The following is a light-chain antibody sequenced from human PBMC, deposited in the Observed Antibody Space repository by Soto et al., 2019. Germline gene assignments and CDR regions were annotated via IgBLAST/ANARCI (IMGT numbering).Light chain of an antibody. Sequence: VLTQSPGTLSLSPGERATLPCRASQSASSSYLAWYQQKPGQAPRPLIYGASSRAIGIPDRFSGSGSGTDFTLTISRLEPEDFAVYYCQQYGSSPWTFGQGTKV. CDR2: GAS. CDR1: QSASSSY. V-gene: IGKV3-20*01. CDR3: QQYGSSPWT. J-gene: IGKJ1*01.